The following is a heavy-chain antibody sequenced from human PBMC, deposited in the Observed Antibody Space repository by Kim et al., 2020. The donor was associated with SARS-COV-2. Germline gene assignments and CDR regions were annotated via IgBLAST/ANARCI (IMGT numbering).Heavy chain of an antibody. CDR3: ARGRLGLLSNSRRYYYYYGMDV. V-gene: IGHV4-34*01. CDR1: GGSFSGYY. CDR2: INHSGST. D-gene: IGHD2-15*01. Sequence: SETLSLTCAVYGGSFSGYYWSWIRQPPGKGLEWIGEINHSGSTNYNPSLKSRVTISVDTSKNQFSLKLSSVTAADTAVYYCARGRLGLLSNSRRYYYYYGMDVWGQGTTVTVSS. J-gene: IGHJ6*02.